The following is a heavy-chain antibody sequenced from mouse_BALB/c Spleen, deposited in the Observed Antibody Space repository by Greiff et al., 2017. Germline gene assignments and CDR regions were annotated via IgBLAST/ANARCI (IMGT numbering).Heavy chain of an antibody. Sequence: EVQLQQSGPELVKPGASVKVSCKASGYAFTSYNMYWVKQSHGKSLEWIGYIDPYNGGTSYNQKFKGKATLTVDKSSSTAYMHLNSLTSEDSAVYYCARGYGNYGGYYAMDFWGQGTSVTVAS. V-gene: IGHV1S135*01. CDR1: GYAFTSYN. J-gene: IGHJ4*01. D-gene: IGHD2-10*02. CDR3: ARGYGNYGGYYAMDF. CDR2: IDPYNGGT.